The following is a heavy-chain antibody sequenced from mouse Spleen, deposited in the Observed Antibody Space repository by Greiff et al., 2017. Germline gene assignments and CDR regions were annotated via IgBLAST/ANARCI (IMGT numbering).Heavy chain of an antibody. CDR3: ARRGAYYEDYFDY. V-gene: IGHV1-7*01. CDR1: GFTFTSYW. D-gene: IGHD2-10*01. J-gene: IGHJ2*01. Sequence: QVQLLQSGAELAKPGASVKLSCKASGFTFTSYWMHWVKQRPGQGLEWIGYINPSSGYTKYNQKFKDKATLTADKSSSTAYMQLSSLTYEDSAVYYCARRGAYYEDYFDYWGQGTTLTVSS. CDR2: INPSSGYT.